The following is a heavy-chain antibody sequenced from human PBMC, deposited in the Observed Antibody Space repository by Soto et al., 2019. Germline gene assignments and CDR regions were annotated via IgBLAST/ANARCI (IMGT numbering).Heavy chain of an antibody. V-gene: IGHV4-61*01. CDR1: GGSVSSGSYY. Sequence: SETLSLTCTVSGGSVSSGSYYWSWIRQPPGKGLEWIGYIYYSGSTNYNPSLKSRVTISVDTSKNQLSLKLSSVTAADTAVYYCASQLLWFGELANFDYCGQGTLVTVSS. CDR2: IYYSGST. J-gene: IGHJ4*02. CDR3: ASQLLWFGELANFDY. D-gene: IGHD3-10*01.